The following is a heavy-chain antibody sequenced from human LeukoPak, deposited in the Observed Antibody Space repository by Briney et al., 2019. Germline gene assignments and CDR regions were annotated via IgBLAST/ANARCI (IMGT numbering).Heavy chain of an antibody. CDR3: AKLSGPDHYDTIDC. CDR1: GFTFSSYG. J-gene: IGHJ4*02. D-gene: IGHD3-22*01. Sequence: PGGSLRLSCAASGFTFSSYGMSWVRQAPGKGLERVSAICGSGDSTYCADFVKGRFTISRDDSQNTLYLQMNSLRAEDTAVYYCAKLSGPDHYDTIDCWGQGTLVTVSS. CDR2: ICGSGDST. V-gene: IGHV3-23*01.